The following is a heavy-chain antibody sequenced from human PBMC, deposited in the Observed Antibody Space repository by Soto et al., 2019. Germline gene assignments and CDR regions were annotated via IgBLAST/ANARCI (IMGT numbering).Heavy chain of an antibody. J-gene: IGHJ4*02. CDR1: GDTFSFYS. CDR2: INPILRMS. Sequence: QVQLVQSGAEVKKPVSSVKVSCKASGDTFSFYSINWVRQAPGLGLEWMGRINPILRMSNYAQRFQGRVTMTADKSTSTAYMELSSLRSEDTAMYYCASSYGSGYRAFDYWGQGALVTVSS. CDR3: ASSYGSGYRAFDY. D-gene: IGHD3-10*01. V-gene: IGHV1-69*02.